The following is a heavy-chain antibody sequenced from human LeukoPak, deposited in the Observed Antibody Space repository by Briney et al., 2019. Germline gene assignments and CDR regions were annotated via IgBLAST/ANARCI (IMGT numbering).Heavy chain of an antibody. D-gene: IGHD6-19*01. CDR3: ARQTKSGWYGY. J-gene: IGHJ4*02. CDR2: IYYSGST. CDR1: GGSISSSSYY. Sequence: SETLSLTCTVSGGSISSSSYYWGWIRQPPGKGLEWIVSIYYSGSTYYNPSLKSRFTISVDTYKNQFSLKLSSVTAADTAVYYCARQTKSGWYGYWGQGTLVTVSS. V-gene: IGHV4-39*01.